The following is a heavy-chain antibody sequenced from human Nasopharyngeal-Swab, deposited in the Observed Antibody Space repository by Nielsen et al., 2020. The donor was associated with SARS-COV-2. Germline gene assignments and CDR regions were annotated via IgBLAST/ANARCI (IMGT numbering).Heavy chain of an antibody. CDR2: IRWNSGSI. D-gene: IGHD2-15*01. Sequence: GGSLRLSCAASGFTFDDYAMHWVRQAPGKGLEWVSGIRWNSGSIGHADSVKGRFTISRDNAKNSLYLQMNSLRAEDTALYYCAKDICENSGGSCSDYYCYYGMDVWGQGTTVTVSS. J-gene: IGHJ6*02. V-gene: IGHV3-9*01. CDR3: AKDICENSGGSCSDYYCYYGMDV. CDR1: GFTFDDYA.